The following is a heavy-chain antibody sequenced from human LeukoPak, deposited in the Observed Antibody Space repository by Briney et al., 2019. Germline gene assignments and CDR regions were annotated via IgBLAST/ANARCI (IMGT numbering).Heavy chain of an antibody. CDR2: IWYDGSNK. CDR3: AREGFDGGRGYYFDY. D-gene: IGHD3-16*01. V-gene: IGHV3-33*01. CDR1: GFTFSSYG. J-gene: IGHJ4*02. Sequence: GGSLRLSCAASGFTFSSYGMHWVRQAPGKGLEWVAVIWYDGSNKYYADSVKGRFTISRDNSKNTLYLQMNSLRAEDTAVYYCAREGFDGGRGYYFDYWGQGTLVTVSS.